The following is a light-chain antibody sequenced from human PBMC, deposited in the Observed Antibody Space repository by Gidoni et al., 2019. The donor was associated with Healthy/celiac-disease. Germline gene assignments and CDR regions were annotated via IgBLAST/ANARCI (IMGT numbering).Light chain of an antibody. CDR3: QQYGSSPPEYT. V-gene: IGKV3-20*01. Sequence: EIVLTQSPGTLSLSPGERATLSCRASQSVSSSYLAWYQQKPGQAPRLLIYGASSRATGIPDRFSGSGSGTDFTLTISRLEPEDFAVYYCQQYGSSPPEYTFGQGIQAGDQT. J-gene: IGKJ2*01. CDR2: GAS. CDR1: QSVSSSY.